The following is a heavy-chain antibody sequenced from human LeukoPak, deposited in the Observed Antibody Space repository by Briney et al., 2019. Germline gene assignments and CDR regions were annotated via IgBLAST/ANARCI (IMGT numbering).Heavy chain of an antibody. J-gene: IGHJ6*02. D-gene: IGHD3-10*01. CDR1: GFTFSSYS. Sequence: KTGGSLRFSCAASGFTFSSYSMNWVRQAPGKGLGWVSSISSSRSYIYYADSVKGRFTISRDNAKNSLYLQMNSLRDEDTAVYYCARDQRIPRGVTLTAKMDYYYGMDVWGQGTTVTLSS. V-gene: IGHV3-21*01. CDR2: ISSSRSYI. CDR3: ARDQRIPRGVTLTAKMDYYYGMDV.